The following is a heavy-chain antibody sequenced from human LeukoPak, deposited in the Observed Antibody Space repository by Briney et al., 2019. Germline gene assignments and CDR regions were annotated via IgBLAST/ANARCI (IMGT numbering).Heavy chain of an antibody. Sequence: SETLSLTCTVAGGSISSYYWSWIRQPPGKGLEWSGYIYYSGSTNYNPSLKSRVTISVDTSKNQFSLKLSSVTAADTAVYYCARTGYSSSWYLIDYWGQGTLVTVSS. CDR3: ARTGYSSSWYLIDY. D-gene: IGHD6-13*01. CDR2: IYYSGST. V-gene: IGHV4-59*08. J-gene: IGHJ4*02. CDR1: GGSISSYY.